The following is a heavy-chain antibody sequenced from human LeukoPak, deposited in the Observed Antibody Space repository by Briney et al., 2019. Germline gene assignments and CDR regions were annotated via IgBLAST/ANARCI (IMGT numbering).Heavy chain of an antibody. Sequence: SENLSLTCTVSGGSISNYFWSWIRQPARKGLEWIGHMHTSGITSYNPSLKSRVTMSVDTSSNQFSLKLRSVTAADTALYYCARGGSPDVWGKGTTVTVFS. CDR3: ARGGSPDV. CDR1: GGSISNYF. D-gene: IGHD3-16*01. CDR2: MHTSGIT. J-gene: IGHJ6*04. V-gene: IGHV4-4*07.